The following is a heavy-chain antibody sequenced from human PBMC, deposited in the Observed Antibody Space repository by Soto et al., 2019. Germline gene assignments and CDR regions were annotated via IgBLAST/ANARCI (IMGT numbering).Heavy chain of an antibody. D-gene: IGHD4-17*01. J-gene: IGHJ4*02. CDR3: ARVPSFGDYGVSYYYFDY. CDR1: GYTFTSYG. CDR2: ISAYNGNT. V-gene: IGHV1-18*01. Sequence: ASVKVSCKASGYTFTSYGISWVRQAPGQGLEWMGWISAYNGNTNYAQKLQGRVTMTTDTSTSTAYMELRSLRSDDTAVYYCARVPSFGDYGVSYYYFDYWGQGTLVTVSS.